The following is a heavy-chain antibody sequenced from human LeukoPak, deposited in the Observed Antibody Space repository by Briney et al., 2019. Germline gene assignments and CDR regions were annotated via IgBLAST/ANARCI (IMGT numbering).Heavy chain of an antibody. J-gene: IGHJ4*02. CDR2: IYTSGST. V-gene: IGHV4-4*07. Sequence: SETLSLTCTVSGASISSYYWSWIRQPAGKGLEWIGRIYTSGSTNFNPSLKSRVTMSVDTSKNQFSLKLSSVTAADTAVYYCASYSGTYAYYGYWGQGTLVTVSS. CDR3: ASYSGTYAYYGY. D-gene: IGHD1-26*01. CDR1: GASISSYY.